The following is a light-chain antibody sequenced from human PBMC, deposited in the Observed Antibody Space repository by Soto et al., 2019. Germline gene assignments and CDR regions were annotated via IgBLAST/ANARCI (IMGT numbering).Light chain of an antibody. CDR2: DAS. Sequence: EIVLTQSPGTLSLSPGERATLSCRASQRVGSNYLAWYQQKPGQPPRLLIQDASRRATGIPERFSGGGSGTDFTLTITRLEPEDFAVYYCQQYGSSLFAFGPGTKVDIK. CDR1: QRVGSNY. J-gene: IGKJ3*01. CDR3: QQYGSSLFA. V-gene: IGKV3-20*01.